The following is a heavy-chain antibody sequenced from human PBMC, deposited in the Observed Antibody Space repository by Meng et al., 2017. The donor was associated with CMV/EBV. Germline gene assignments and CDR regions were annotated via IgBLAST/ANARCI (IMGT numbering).Heavy chain of an antibody. D-gene: IGHD6-6*01. CDR3: ARDKSEYYYYYGMDV. Sequence: GESLKISCAASGFTFSDYYMSRIRQAPGKGLEWVSYISSSGSTIYYADSVKGRFTISRDNAKNSLYLQMNSLRAEDTAVYYCARDKSEYYYYYGMDVWGQGTTVTVSS. CDR1: GFTFSDYY. CDR2: ISSSGSTI. J-gene: IGHJ6*02. V-gene: IGHV3-11*01.